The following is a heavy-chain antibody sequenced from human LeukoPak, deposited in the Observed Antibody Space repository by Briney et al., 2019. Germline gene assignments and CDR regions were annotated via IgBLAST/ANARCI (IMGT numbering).Heavy chain of an antibody. CDR2: IYYDGSNK. Sequence: TLCLTCTASGFTISSYDWHWVRQAPGKGLEWLGGIYYDGSNKYYTSSLKSRFTISSDTSKNTLHQQMNTLAAEDTPVYYCAKGVVVVTAMNYFDYWGQGTLVTVSS. D-gene: IGHD2-21*02. CDR3: AKGVVVVTAMNYFDY. V-gene: IGHV3-30*18. CDR1: GFTISSYD. J-gene: IGHJ4*02.